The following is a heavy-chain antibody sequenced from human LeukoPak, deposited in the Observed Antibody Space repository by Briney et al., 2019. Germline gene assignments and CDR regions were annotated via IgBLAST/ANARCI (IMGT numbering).Heavy chain of an antibody. Sequence: GGSLRLSCAASGFTFSSYEMNWVRQAPGKGLEWVSYISSSGNTIYYADSVKGRFTISRDNAKNSLYLQMNSLRAEDTAVYYRARFLRRGTFDYWGQGILVTVSS. D-gene: IGHD3-3*01. CDR3: ARFLRRGTFDY. CDR1: GFTFSSYE. J-gene: IGHJ4*02. V-gene: IGHV3-48*03. CDR2: ISSSGNTI.